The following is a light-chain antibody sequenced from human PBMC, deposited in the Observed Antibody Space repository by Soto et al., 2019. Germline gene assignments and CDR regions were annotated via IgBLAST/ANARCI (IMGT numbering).Light chain of an antibody. CDR1: SSNIGSNY. J-gene: IGLJ3*02. CDR2: SNS. CDR3: AAWDDNLSGVV. V-gene: IGLV1-47*01. Sequence: QSVLTQPPSASETPGQRVTISCSGSSSNIGSNYVYWYQQLPGTAPKLLIYSNSQRPSGVLDRFSGSKSGTSASLAISGLRSEDEAEYYCAAWDDNLSGVVFCGGTK.